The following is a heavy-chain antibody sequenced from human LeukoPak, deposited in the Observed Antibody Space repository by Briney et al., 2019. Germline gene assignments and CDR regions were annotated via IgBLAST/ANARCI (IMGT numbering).Heavy chain of an antibody. CDR1: GGTFSSYA. Sequence: SVNVSCKASGGTFSSYAISWVRQAPGQGLEWMGRIIPIFGTANYAQKFQGRVTITADKSTSTAYMELSSLRSEDTAVYYCARISSSWYWFDPWGQGTLVTVSS. CDR2: IIPIFGTA. D-gene: IGHD6-13*01. CDR3: ARISSSWYWFDP. V-gene: IGHV1-69*06. J-gene: IGHJ5*02.